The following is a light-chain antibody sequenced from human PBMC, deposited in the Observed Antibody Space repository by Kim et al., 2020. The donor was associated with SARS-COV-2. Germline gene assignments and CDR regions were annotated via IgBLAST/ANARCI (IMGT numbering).Light chain of an antibody. CDR2: EDN. J-gene: IGLJ1*01. Sequence: NFTLTQPHSVSESPGKTVTISCTRSSGSIASNYVQWYQQRPGSAPTTVISEDNQRPSGVPDRFSRSIDSSANSASLTISGLKTEDEADYYCQSYDSSNYVFGTGPKVTVL. CDR3: QSYDSSNYV. V-gene: IGLV6-57*04. CDR1: SGSIASNY.